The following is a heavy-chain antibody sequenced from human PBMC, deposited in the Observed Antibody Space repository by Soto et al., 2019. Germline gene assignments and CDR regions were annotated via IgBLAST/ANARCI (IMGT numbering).Heavy chain of an antibody. CDR3: ARVHNLYSSNWYQVGYFDP. CDR1: GGSISTGGYY. Sequence: SETLSLTCTVSGGSISTGGYYWSWIRQLPGKGLEWIGHIYYTESTNYNPSLQRRVTLSVDTSKSHFSLNLNSVTAADTAVYYCARVHNLYSSNWYQVGYFDPWGQGTLVTVSS. J-gene: IGHJ4*02. D-gene: IGHD6-13*01. CDR2: IYYTEST. V-gene: IGHV4-31*03.